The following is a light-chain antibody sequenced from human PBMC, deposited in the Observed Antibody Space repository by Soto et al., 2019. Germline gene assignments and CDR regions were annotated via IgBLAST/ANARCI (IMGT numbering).Light chain of an antibody. J-gene: IGKJ3*01. CDR1: QGISSY. Sequence: DIQMTQSPSSLSASVGDRVTITCRASQGISSYLAWYQQKPGKVPKLLIFAASTLQSGVRSRFGGSGSGTDFTLTISSLQPEDGATYYCQKYDSGPFTFGPGTKVDIK. V-gene: IGKV1-27*01. CDR2: AAS. CDR3: QKYDSGPFT.